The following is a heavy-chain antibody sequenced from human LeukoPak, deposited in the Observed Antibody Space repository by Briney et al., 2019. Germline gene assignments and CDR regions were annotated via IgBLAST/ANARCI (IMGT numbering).Heavy chain of an antibody. D-gene: IGHD3-22*01. CDR3: AKDYYDSSGLLDY. Sequence: PPGGSLRLSCAASGFTFRTYAMHWVRQAPGKGLEWVSGISWNSGSIGYADSVKGRFTISRDNAKNSLYLQMNSLRAEDTALYYCAKDYYDSSGLLDYWGQGTLVTVSS. CDR2: ISWNSGSI. CDR1: GFTFRTYA. J-gene: IGHJ4*02. V-gene: IGHV3-9*01.